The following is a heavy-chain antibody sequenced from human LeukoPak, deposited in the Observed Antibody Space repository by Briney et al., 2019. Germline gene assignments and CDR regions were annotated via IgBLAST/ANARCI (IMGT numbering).Heavy chain of an antibody. J-gene: IGHJ6*04. CDR3: ARGLTYYYGSGKYDYYYGMDV. D-gene: IGHD3-10*01. V-gene: IGHV3-30*04. CDR1: GFTFSSYA. Sequence: GGSLRLSCAASGFTFSSYAMYWVRQAPGKGLEWVAVISYDGSNKYYADSVKGRFTISRDNSKNTLYLQMNSLRAEDTAVYYCARGLTYYYGSGKYDYYYGMDVWGKGTTVTVSS. CDR2: ISYDGSNK.